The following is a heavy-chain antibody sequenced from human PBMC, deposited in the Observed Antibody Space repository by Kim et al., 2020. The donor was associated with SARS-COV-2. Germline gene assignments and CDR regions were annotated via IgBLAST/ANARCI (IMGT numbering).Heavy chain of an antibody. Sequence: SETLSLTCAVYGGSFSGYYWSWIRQPPGKGLEWIGEINHSGSTNYNPSLKSRVTISVDTSKNQFSLKLSSVTAADTAVYYCASSRGGAHYYDSSGSYYFDYWGQGTLVTVSS. CDR2: INHSGST. V-gene: IGHV4-34*01. D-gene: IGHD3-22*01. CDR3: ASSRGGAHYYDSSGSYYFDY. J-gene: IGHJ4*02. CDR1: GGSFSGYY.